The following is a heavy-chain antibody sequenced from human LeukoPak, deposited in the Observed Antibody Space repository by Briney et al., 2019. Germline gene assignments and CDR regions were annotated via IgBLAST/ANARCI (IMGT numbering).Heavy chain of an antibody. V-gene: IGHV1-2*02. CDR3: ARDGASGYLADY. Sequence: ASVTVSCTASGYTLTVYYMHWVRQAPGQGLEWMGWINPNSGGTNYAQKFQGRVTMTRDTSISTAYMELSRLGSDDTAVYYCARDGASGYLADYWGQGTLVTVSS. CDR2: INPNSGGT. D-gene: IGHD3-3*01. J-gene: IGHJ4*02. CDR1: GYTLTVYY.